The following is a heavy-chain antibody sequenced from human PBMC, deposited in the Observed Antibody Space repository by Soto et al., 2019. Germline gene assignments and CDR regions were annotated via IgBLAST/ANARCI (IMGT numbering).Heavy chain of an antibody. CDR2: INAGNGNT. CDR1: GYTFTSYS. V-gene: IGHV1-3*01. Sequence: ASVKVSCKASGYTFTSYSMHWARQAPGQRLEWMGWINAGNGNTKYSQKFQGRVTITRDTSTSTAYMELSSLRSEYTAVYYCARVLTPVRYYDFWSGYFDYWGQGTLVTVSS. D-gene: IGHD3-3*01. J-gene: IGHJ4*02. CDR3: ARVLTPVRYYDFWSGYFDY.